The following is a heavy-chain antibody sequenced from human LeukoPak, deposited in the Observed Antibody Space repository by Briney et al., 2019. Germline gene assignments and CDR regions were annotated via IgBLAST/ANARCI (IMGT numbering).Heavy chain of an antibody. CDR1: GFTFSSYG. Sequence: QPGGSLRLSCAASGFTFSSYGMHWVRQAPGKGLEWVAVIWYGGSNKYYADSVKGRFTISRDNSKNTLYLQMNSLRAEDTAVYYCARDANRARYFDYWGQGTLVTVSS. D-gene: IGHD1-14*01. J-gene: IGHJ4*02. V-gene: IGHV3-33*01. CDR3: ARDANRARYFDY. CDR2: IWYGGSNK.